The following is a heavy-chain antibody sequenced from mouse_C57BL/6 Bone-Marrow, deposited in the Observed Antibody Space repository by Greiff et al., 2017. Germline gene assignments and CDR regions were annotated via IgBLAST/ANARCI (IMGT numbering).Heavy chain of an antibody. CDR1: GYTFTSYG. J-gene: IGHJ3*01. V-gene: IGHV1-81*01. CDR3: ARPHYGSSPAWFAY. Sequence: VQLQQSGAELARPGASVKLSCKASGYTFTSYGISWVKHRTGQGLEWIGEIYPRSGNTYYNEKFKGKATLTADKSSSTAYMELRSLTSEDSAVYFCARPHYGSSPAWFAYWGQGTLVTVSA. D-gene: IGHD1-1*01. CDR2: IYPRSGNT.